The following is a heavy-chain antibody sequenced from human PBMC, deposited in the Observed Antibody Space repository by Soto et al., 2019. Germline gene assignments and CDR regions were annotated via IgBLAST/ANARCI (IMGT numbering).Heavy chain of an antibody. V-gene: IGHV3-48*01. J-gene: IGHJ3*02. D-gene: IGHD3-22*01. Sequence: PGGSVRLSCAASGFTFSSYSMNWVRQAPGKGLEWVSYISSSSSTIYYADSVKGRFTISRDNAKNSLYLQMNSLRAEDTAVYYCARPYYYDSSLDAFDIWGQGTMVTVSS. CDR1: GFTFSSYS. CDR2: ISSSSSTI. CDR3: ARPYYYDSSLDAFDI.